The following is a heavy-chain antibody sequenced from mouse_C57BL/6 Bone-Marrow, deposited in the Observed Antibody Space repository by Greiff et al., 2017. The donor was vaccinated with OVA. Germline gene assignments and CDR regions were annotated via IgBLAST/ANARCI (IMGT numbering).Heavy chain of an antibody. CDR1: GFTFSDYY. Sequence: EVKLVESGGGLVQPGGSLKLSCAASGFTFSDYYMYWVRQTPEKRLEWVAYISNGGGSTYYPDTVKGRFTISRDNAKNTLYLQMSRLKSEDTAMYYCARQGNYDFYAMDYWGQGTSVTVSS. D-gene: IGHD1-1*02. J-gene: IGHJ4*01. CDR2: ISNGGGST. CDR3: ARQGNYDFYAMDY. V-gene: IGHV5-12*01.